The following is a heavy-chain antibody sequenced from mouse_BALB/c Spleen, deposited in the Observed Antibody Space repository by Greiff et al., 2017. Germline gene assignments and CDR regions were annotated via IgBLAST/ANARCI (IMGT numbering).Heavy chain of an antibody. J-gene: IGHJ2*01. CDR1: GYTFTDYA. V-gene: IGHV1-67*01. CDR3: AKGYYYGSSHYFDY. CDR2: ISTYYGNT. D-gene: IGHD1-1*01. Sequence: LVQSGPELVRPGVSVKISCKGSGYTFTDYAMHWVKQSHAKSLEWIGVISTYYGNTNYNQKFKGKATMTVDKSSSTAYMELARLTSEDSAIYYCAKGYYYGSSHYFDYWGQGTTLTVSS.